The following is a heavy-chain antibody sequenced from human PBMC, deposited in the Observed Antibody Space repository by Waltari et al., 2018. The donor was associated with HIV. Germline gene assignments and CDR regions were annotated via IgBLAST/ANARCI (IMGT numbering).Heavy chain of an antibody. D-gene: IGHD6-13*01. V-gene: IGHV3-33*01. J-gene: IGHJ3*01. CDR1: GFRVSDYG. CDR3: ARVPFASSWSADSFDV. CDR2: ILYDGSKK. Sequence: VQLEESGGGVVQPGRSRRLSCAASGFRVSDYGMHWVRQAPGKGLQWVAVILYDGSKKEYAASVKGRFTISKDNSKNTLFLQMNSLRVDDTAVYFCARVPFASSWSADSFDVWGPGTRITVSS.